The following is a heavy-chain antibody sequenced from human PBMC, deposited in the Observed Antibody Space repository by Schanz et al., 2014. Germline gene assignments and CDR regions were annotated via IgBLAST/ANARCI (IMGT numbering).Heavy chain of an antibody. CDR1: GFTFSGYS. V-gene: IGHV3-48*01. CDR3: ARKMKLGGYCGKGHDSLDI. Sequence: EVQLVESGGGLVQPGGSLRLSCAASGFTFSGYSMNWVRQAPGKGLEWVSYVSRSTPDIYYADSVKGRFTMSRDNAKNSVFLQMNSLRAEDTAVYYCARKMKLGGYCGKGHDSLDIWGQGTMVTVSS. D-gene: IGHD1-26*01. J-gene: IGHJ3*02. CDR2: VSRSTPDI.